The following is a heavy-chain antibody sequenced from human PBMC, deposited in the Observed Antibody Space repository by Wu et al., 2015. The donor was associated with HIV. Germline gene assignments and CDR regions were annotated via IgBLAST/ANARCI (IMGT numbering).Heavy chain of an antibody. CDR2: IVPVYNIP. V-gene: IGHV1-69*14. J-gene: IGHJ6*03. CDR3: ARGRYSGYDSPXVYYYMDV. D-gene: IGHD5-12*01. Sequence: QVQLVQSGAGVRKPGSSVMVSCKASGDTFNKYAINWVRQAPGQGLEWMGGIVPVYNIPNYAEKFQDRVTITADRSTSTAYMELSSLRSADTAIYYCARGRYSGYDSPXVYYYMDVWGLGTTVIVSS. CDR1: GDTFNKYA.